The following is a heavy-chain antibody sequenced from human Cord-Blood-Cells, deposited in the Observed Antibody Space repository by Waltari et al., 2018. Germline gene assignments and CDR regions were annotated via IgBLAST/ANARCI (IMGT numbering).Heavy chain of an antibody. D-gene: IGHD6-13*01. CDR3: ARAVAAKAIDY. V-gene: IGHV3-21*01. CDR2: ISSSSYI. CDR1: GFTFSSYS. J-gene: IGHJ4*02. Sequence: EVQLVESGGGLVKPGGSLRLSCAASGFTFSSYSMNWVRQAPGKGLEWVSSISSSSYIYYADSVKGRFTISRDNAKNSLYLQMNSLRAEDTAVYYCARAVAAKAIDYWGQGTLVTVSS.